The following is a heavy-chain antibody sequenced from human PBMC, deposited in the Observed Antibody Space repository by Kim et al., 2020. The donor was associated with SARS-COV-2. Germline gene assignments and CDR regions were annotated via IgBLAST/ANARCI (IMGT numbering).Heavy chain of an antibody. V-gene: IGHV4-4*02. CDR2: IYHSGST. J-gene: IGHJ6*02. Sequence: SETLSLTCAVSGGSISSSNWWSWVRQPPGKGLEWIGEIYHSGSTNYNPSLKSRVTISVDKSKNQFSLKLSSVTAADTAVYYCARDPGSGEHLYYYGMDVWGQGTTVTVSS. CDR3: ARDPGSGEHLYYYGMDV. D-gene: IGHD3-10*01. CDR1: GGSISSSNW.